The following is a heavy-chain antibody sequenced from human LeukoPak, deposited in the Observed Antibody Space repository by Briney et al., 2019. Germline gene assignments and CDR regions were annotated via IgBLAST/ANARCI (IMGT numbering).Heavy chain of an antibody. J-gene: IGHJ4*02. V-gene: IGHV3-30*04. CDR2: ISYDGSNK. D-gene: IGHD3-3*02. Sequence: PGGSLRLSCAASGFTFSSYAMHWVRQAPGKGLEWVAVISYDGSNKYYADSVKGRFTISRDNSKNTLYLQMNSLRAEDTAVYYCARRILLQYYFDYWGQGTLVTVSS. CDR1: GFTFSSYA. CDR3: ARRILLQYYFDY.